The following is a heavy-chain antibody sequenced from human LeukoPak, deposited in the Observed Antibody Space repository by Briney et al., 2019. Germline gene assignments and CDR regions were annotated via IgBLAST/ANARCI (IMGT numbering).Heavy chain of an antibody. J-gene: IGHJ4*02. CDR3: ARDQGYGAYGLDY. CDR2: IIPIFGTA. CDR1: GGTFSSYA. V-gene: IGHV1-69*05. D-gene: IGHD4/OR15-4a*01. Sequence: SVKVSCEASGGTFSSYAISGVRHPPGQGLECMGRIIPIFGTANYAQKFQGKVTSTTDDSRSTAYMELTSLRSEDTAVYYCARDQGYGAYGLDYWGQGTLVTVSS.